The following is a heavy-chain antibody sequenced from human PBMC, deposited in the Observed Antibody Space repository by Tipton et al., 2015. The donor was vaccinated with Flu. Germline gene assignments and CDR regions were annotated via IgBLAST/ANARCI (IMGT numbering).Heavy chain of an antibody. CDR1: GFTFRRHG. CDR3: ARDPGDLDYFYH. Sequence: SLRLSCEASGFTFRRHGMHWVRQAPGKGLEWVAVISYDGSKKDYRDSVKGRFTLSRDNFKNMLFLQLNSLRPEDTAVYYCARDPGDLDYFYHWGQGTLVTFSS. CDR2: ISYDGSKK. J-gene: IGHJ4*02. V-gene: IGHV3-30*13. D-gene: IGHD7-27*01.